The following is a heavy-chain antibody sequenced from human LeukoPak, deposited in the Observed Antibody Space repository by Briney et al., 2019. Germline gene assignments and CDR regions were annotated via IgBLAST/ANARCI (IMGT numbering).Heavy chain of an antibody. CDR2: ISSSSSYI. V-gene: IGHV3-21*01. CDR3: ARMNYISSGWGAPFDY. CDR1: GFTFSSYS. D-gene: IGHD1-7*01. Sequence: GGSLRLSCAASGFTFSSYSMNWVRQAPGKGLEWVSSISSSSSYIYYADSVKGRFTISRDNAKNSLYLQMNSLRAEDTAVYYCARMNYISSGWGAPFDYWGQGTLVTVSS. J-gene: IGHJ4*02.